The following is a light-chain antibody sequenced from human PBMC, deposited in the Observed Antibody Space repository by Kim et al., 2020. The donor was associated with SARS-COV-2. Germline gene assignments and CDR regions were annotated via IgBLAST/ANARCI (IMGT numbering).Light chain of an antibody. CDR1: SSNVGGYNY. Sequence: PGQAVTSACTGTSSNVGGYNYFSWYQQHPANAPNLKVYDVITRPSGVPDRCSGSKSGNTASLTISGLQAEDGADYYCCSFAGYSYVFGIGTKVTVL. J-gene: IGLJ1*01. V-gene: IGLV2-11*01. CDR3: CSFAGYSYV. CDR2: DVI.